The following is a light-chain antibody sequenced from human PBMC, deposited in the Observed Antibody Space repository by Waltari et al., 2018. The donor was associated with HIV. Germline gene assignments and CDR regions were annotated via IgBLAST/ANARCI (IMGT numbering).Light chain of an antibody. CDR2: WAS. V-gene: IGKV4-1*01. CDR1: QSVLYSSNNKNY. J-gene: IGKJ5*01. Sequence: DIVMTQSPDSLAVSLCERATINCKSSQSVLYSSNNKNYLAWYQQKPGQPPKLLIYWASTRESGVPDRFSGSGSGTDFTLTISSLQAEDVAVYYCQQYYSTLPITFGQGTRLEIK. CDR3: QQYYSTLPIT.